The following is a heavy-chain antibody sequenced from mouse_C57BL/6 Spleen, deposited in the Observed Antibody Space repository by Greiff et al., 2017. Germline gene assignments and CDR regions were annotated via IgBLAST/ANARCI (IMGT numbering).Heavy chain of an antibody. CDR3: ARGHYGYHAGMDY. D-gene: IGHD2-2*01. V-gene: IGHV14-2*01. CDR2: IDPEDGET. Sequence: EVQLQQSGAELVKPGASVKLSCTASGFNIKDYYMHWVKQRTEQGLEWIGRIDPEDGETKYDPKFTGKATMTADTSSNTAYLQLASLTSEDTAVYYCARGHYGYHAGMDYWGQGTSVTVAS. CDR1: GFNIKDYY. J-gene: IGHJ4*01.